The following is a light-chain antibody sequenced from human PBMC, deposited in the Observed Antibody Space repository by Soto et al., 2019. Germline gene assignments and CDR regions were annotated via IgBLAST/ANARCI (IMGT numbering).Light chain of an antibody. V-gene: IGKV3-20*01. CDR2: GAS. J-gene: IGKJ5*01. CDR3: HQYGSSPPGT. Sequence: EIVLTQSPGTLSLSPGERVTLSCRASQSVSSSYLAWYQQKPGQAPRLLIYGASSRATGIPDRFSGSGSGTDFTLTISRLEPEDFAVYYCHQYGSSPPGTFGQGTRLEI. CDR1: QSVSSSY.